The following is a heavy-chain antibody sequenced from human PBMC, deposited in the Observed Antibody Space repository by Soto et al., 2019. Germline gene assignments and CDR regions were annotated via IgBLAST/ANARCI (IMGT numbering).Heavy chain of an antibody. J-gene: IGHJ3*02. CDR3: ARTRVVVIRSAFDI. Sequence: ASVKISCKASGYTFTSYGISWVRQAPGQGLEWMGWISAYNGNTNYAQKLQGRVTMTTDTSTSTAYMELRSLRSDDTAVYYCARTRVVVIRSAFDIWGQGTMVTVSS. V-gene: IGHV1-18*01. CDR2: ISAYNGNT. D-gene: IGHD3-22*01. CDR1: GYTFTSYG.